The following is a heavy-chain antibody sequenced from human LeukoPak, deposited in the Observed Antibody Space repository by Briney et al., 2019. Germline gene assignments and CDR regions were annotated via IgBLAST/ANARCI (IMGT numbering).Heavy chain of an antibody. CDR3: ATLPPLVPAGPADAFDI. CDR2: MNPNSGNT. CDR1: GYTFTSYD. J-gene: IGHJ3*02. D-gene: IGHD2-2*01. V-gene: IGHV1-8*01. Sequence: GASVKVSCKASGYTFTSYDINWVRQATGQGLEWMGWMNPNSGNTGYAQKFQGRVTMTEDTSTDAAYMELSSLRSEDTAVYYCATLPPLVPAGPADAFDIWGQGTMVTVSS.